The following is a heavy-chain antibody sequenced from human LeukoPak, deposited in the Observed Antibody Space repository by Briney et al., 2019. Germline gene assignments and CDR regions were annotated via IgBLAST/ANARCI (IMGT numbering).Heavy chain of an antibody. Sequence: SETLSLTCSVSGASISRTTYYWGWIRQPPGKGLEWIGYIYYSGSTNYNPSLKCRVTISVDTSKNQFSLKLSSVTAADTAVYYCASSPDYYDSLNNWFDPWGQGTLVTVSS. CDR3: ASSPDYYDSLNNWFDP. D-gene: IGHD3-22*01. V-gene: IGHV4-61*05. CDR2: IYYSGST. J-gene: IGHJ5*02. CDR1: GASISRTTYY.